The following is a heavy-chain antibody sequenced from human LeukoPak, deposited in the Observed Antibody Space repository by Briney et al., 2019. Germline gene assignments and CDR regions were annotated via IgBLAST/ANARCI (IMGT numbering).Heavy chain of an antibody. CDR1: GFTFSDYY. V-gene: IGHV3-11*03. CDR3: ARFYRTGSPPFS. CDR2: VSSSSSYT. D-gene: IGHD1-26*01. J-gene: IGHJ4*02. Sequence: GGSLRLSCAASGFTFSDYYMSWIRQAPGRGLEWVSYVSSSSSYTDYANSVKGRFTISRDNAKNSLYLQMNSLRAEDTAVYYCARFYRTGSPPFSWGQGTLVTVSA.